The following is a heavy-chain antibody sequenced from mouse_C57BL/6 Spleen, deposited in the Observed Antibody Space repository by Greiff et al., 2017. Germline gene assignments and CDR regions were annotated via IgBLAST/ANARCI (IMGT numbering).Heavy chain of an antibody. CDR3: ARRGYSNWYFDV. CDR1: GYTFTTYP. J-gene: IGHJ1*03. Sequence: QVHVKQSGAELVKPGASVKMSCKASGYTFTTYPIEWMKQNHGQSLEWIGNFHPYNDDTKYNEKFKGKATLTVEKSSSTVYLELSRLTSDDSAVYYCARRGYSNWYFDVWGTGTTVTVSA. V-gene: IGHV1-47*01. CDR2: FHPYNDDT. D-gene: IGHD3-1*01.